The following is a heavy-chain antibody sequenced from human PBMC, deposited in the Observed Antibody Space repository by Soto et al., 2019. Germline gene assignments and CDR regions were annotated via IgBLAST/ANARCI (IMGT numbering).Heavy chain of an antibody. J-gene: IGHJ4*02. CDR1: GFTFSSYA. Sequence: GGSLRLSCAASGFTFSSYAMSWVRQAPGKGLEWVSAISGSGGSTYYADSVKGRFTISRDNSKNTLYLQMNSMRAEDTAVYYCAKGLWFGEARYYFDYWGQGTLVTVSS. CDR2: ISGSGGST. V-gene: IGHV3-23*01. D-gene: IGHD3-10*01. CDR3: AKGLWFGEARYYFDY.